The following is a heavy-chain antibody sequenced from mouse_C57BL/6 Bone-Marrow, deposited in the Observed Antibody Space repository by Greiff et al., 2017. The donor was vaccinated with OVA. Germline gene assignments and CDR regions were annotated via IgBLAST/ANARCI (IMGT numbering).Heavy chain of an antibody. CDR3: ARRRGTGTKGYAMDY. Sequence: QVTLKESGPGILQSSQTLSLTCSFSGFSLSTSGMGVSWIRQPSGKGLEWLAHIYWDDDKRYNPSLKSRLTISKDTSRNQVFLKITSVDTADTATYYCARRRGTGTKGYAMDYWGQGTSVTVSS. D-gene: IGHD4-1*01. J-gene: IGHJ4*01. CDR2: IYWDDDK. CDR1: GFSLSTSGMG. V-gene: IGHV8-12*01.